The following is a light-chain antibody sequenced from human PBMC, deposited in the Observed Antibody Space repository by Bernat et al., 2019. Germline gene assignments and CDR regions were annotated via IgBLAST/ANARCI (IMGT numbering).Light chain of an antibody. V-gene: IGLV2-14*01. CDR1: SSDVGGYNY. CDR3: SSYTSSSTYV. Sequence: QSALTQPASVSGSPGQSITISCTGTSSDVGGYNYVSWYQQHPGKVPKLMIYNVNNRPSGISNRFSGSKPGNTASLTISGLQAEDESDFYCSSYTSSSTYVFGTGTKVTVL. J-gene: IGLJ1*01. CDR2: NVN.